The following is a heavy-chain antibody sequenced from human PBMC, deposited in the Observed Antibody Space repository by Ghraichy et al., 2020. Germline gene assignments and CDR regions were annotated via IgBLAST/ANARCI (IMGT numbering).Heavy chain of an antibody. V-gene: IGHV1-46*01. D-gene: IGHD2-15*01. CDR3: AHNGGYCRGGSCLGMDV. CDR2: INPSGGTT. J-gene: IGHJ6*02. Sequence: ASVKVSCTASGYSFTSQFMHWVRQAPGQGLEWMGIINPSGGTTYYAQKFQGRVTLTRDTSTSTVYMDLSSLRSEDTAVYYCAHNGGYCRGGSCLGMDVWGQGTTVIVSS. CDR1: GYSFTSQF.